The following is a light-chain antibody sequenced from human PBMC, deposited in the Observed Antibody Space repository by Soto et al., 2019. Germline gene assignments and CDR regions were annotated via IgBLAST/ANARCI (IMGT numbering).Light chain of an antibody. CDR2: GAS. V-gene: IGKV3-20*01. CDR1: ESVRSSY. J-gene: IGKJ2*01. CDR3: QQYRKTPLYT. Sequence: EIVLTQSPGTLSLSPGERATLSCRASESVRSSYLAWYRQKPGQAPRLLIYGASSRATGIPDRFSGSGSGTDLNLTISRLEPEDFAVYYCQQYRKTPLYTFGQGTKLEIK.